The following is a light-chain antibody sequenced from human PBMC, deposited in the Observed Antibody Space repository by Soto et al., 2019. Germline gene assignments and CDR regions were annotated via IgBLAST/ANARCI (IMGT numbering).Light chain of an antibody. V-gene: IGKV3-20*01. CDR1: QSVSSSY. CDR3: QQYHTSTRT. J-gene: IGKJ1*01. CDR2: GAS. Sequence: EVGLTQSPGTLSMSPGERATFSCRASQSVSSSYIAWYQQKRGQAPRRLIYGASIRATGIPDRFSGSGSGTDFTLTISRLEPEDFALYYCQQYHTSTRTFGQGTKV.